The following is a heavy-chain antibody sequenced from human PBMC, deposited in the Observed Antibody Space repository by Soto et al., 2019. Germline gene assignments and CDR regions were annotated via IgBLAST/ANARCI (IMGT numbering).Heavy chain of an antibody. Sequence: QVELVESGGGVVQPGRSLRLSCAASGFPFSSYGMHWVRQAPGKGLEWVAVISYDGSNQYYADSVKGRFTISRDNSKNTLYLEVNSLRPEDTAVYFCAKSRMGSSWYEGDSWGQGTLVTVSS. V-gene: IGHV3-30*18. CDR2: ISYDGSNQ. CDR1: GFPFSSYG. J-gene: IGHJ4*02. CDR3: AKSRMGSSWYEGDS. D-gene: IGHD6-13*01.